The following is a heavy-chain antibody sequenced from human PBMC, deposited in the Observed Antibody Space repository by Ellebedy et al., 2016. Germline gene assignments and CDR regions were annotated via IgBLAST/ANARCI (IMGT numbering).Heavy chain of an antibody. D-gene: IGHD4-23*01. J-gene: IGHJ5*01. CDR3: AKTVAFGS. V-gene: IGHV3-23*01. CDR2: INDSGGRT. Sequence: GGSLRLSCAASGFTFSSYAMSWVRQAPGKGPQWVSTINDSGGRTYYADSVKGRFTISRDNSKNTLYLQMDSLRAEDTALYYCAKTVAFGSWGQGTLVTVSS. CDR1: GFTFSSYA.